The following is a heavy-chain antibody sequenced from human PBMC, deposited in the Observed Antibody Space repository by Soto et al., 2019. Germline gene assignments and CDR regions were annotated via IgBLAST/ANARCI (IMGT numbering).Heavy chain of an antibody. Sequence: SVKVSCKASGGTFSTFGISWVRQAPGQGLEWMGGIIPFFGTARYSQKFEDRITITADESTNTVYMDLRSLTSEDTAIYYCAKSAPMDAGDKYYYDFWGQGDLVTV. CDR3: AKSAPMDAGDKYYYDF. CDR2: IIPFFGTA. V-gene: IGHV1-69*13. D-gene: IGHD4-17*01. J-gene: IGHJ4*02. CDR1: GGTFSTFG.